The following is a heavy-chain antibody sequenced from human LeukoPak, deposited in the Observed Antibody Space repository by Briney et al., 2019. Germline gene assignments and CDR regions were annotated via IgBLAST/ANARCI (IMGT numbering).Heavy chain of an antibody. CDR3: ARDSLPSSSWYYYYYYMDV. CDR2: INPNSGGT. J-gene: IGHJ6*03. Sequence: ASAKVSCKASGYTFTGYYMHWVRQAPGQGLEWMGWINPNSGGTNYAQKFQGRVTMTRDTSNSTAYMELSRLRSDDTAVYYCARDSLPSSSWYYYYYYMDVWGTRTTVTVSS. CDR1: GYTFTGYY. D-gene: IGHD6-13*01. V-gene: IGHV1-2*02.